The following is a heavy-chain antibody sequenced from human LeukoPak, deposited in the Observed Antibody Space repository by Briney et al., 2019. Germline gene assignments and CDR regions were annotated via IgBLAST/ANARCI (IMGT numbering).Heavy chain of an antibody. J-gene: IGHJ5*02. CDR3: ARSYYYGSGSYYNNWFDP. D-gene: IGHD3-10*01. V-gene: IGHV3-30*04. Sequence: PGRSLRLSCVASGFTFSSYAMHWVRQAPGKGLEWVAVISYDGSNKYYADSVKGRFTISRDNSKNTLSLQMNSLRAEDTAVYYCARSYYYGSGSYYNNWFDPWGQGTLVTVSS. CDR1: GFTFSSYA. CDR2: ISYDGSNK.